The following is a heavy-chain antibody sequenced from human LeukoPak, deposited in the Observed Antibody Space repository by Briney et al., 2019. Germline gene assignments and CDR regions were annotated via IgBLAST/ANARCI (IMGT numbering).Heavy chain of an antibody. J-gene: IGHJ6*03. CDR3: ARDGCGGSCFHYYYYYIDV. Sequence: SETLSLTCTVSSGSISSSNYYWSWLRQPAGKGLEWIGRISTIGITNYNPSLNSRITISIDTSKNQFSLKLSSVTAADTAVYYCARDGCGGSCFHYYYYYIDVWGKGTTVTISS. V-gene: IGHV4-61*02. CDR2: ISTIGIT. D-gene: IGHD2-15*01. CDR1: SGSISSSNYY.